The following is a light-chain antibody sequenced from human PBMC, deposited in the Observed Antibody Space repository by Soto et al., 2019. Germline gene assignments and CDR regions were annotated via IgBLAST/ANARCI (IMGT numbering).Light chain of an antibody. CDR3: QQYNNWPPD. Sequence: EIVMTQSPATLSVSPGERATLSCRASQSVSSNLAWYQQKPGQAPRLLIYGASTRATGIPARFSGSGSGTEFTLTISSLQSEDCALYYCQQYNNWPPDFGQGTRLEIK. J-gene: IGKJ5*01. CDR1: QSVSSN. CDR2: GAS. V-gene: IGKV3-15*01.